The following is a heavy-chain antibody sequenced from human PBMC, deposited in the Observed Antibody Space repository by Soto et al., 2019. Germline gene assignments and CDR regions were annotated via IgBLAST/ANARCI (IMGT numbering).Heavy chain of an antibody. CDR3: ARGPTVTALYYFDY. CDR1: GFTFSSYA. CDR2: ISYDGSNK. J-gene: IGHJ4*02. V-gene: IGHV3-30-3*01. Sequence: GGSLRLSCAASGFTFSSYAMHWVRQAPGKGLEWVAVISYDGSNKYYADSVKGRFTISRDNSKNTLYLQMNSLRAEDTAVYYCARGPTVTALYYFDYWGQGTLVTVSS. D-gene: IGHD4-4*01.